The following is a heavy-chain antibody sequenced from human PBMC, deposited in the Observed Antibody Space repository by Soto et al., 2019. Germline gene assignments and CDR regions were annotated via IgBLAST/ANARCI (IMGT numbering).Heavy chain of an antibody. CDR3: SRPRYSNYDSGY. V-gene: IGHV3-73*01. CDR2: IRSRSNGDAT. D-gene: IGHD5-12*01. J-gene: IGHJ4*02. CDR1: GFTLSGSV. Sequence: PGGSLRLSCAASGFTLSGSVIYWVRQPSGKGLEWVGRIRSRSNGDATAYAASVRGRFTISRDDSKNTAYLQMNSLKTEDTAVYYCSRPRYSNYDSGYWGQGTLVTVSS.